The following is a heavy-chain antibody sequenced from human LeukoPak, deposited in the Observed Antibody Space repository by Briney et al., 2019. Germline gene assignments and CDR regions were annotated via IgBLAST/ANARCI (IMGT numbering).Heavy chain of an antibody. CDR1: GFTFSSYG. J-gene: IGHJ4*02. CDR3: AKDQGGYFDY. V-gene: IGHV3-30*18. D-gene: IGHD3-16*01. Sequence: GGSLRLSCAASGFTFSSYGMHWVRQAPGKGLEWVAVISYDGSNKCYADSVKGRFTISRDNSKNTPYLQMNSLRAEDTAVYYCAKDQGGYFDYWGQGTLVTVSS. CDR2: ISYDGSNK.